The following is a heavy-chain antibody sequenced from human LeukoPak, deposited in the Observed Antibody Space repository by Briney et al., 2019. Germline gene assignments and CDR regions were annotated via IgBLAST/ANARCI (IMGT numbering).Heavy chain of an antibody. D-gene: IGHD3-22*01. V-gene: IGHV4-61*02. CDR3: ARDPGPYYYDSSGYYNDAFDI. Sequence: SQTLSLTCTVSGGSISSGSYYWSWIRQPAGKGLEWIGRIYTSGSTNYNPSLKSRVTISVDTSKNQFSLKLSSVTAADTAVYYCARDPGPYYYDSSGYYNDAFDIWGQGTMVTVSS. CDR1: GGSISSGSYY. CDR2: IYTSGST. J-gene: IGHJ3*02.